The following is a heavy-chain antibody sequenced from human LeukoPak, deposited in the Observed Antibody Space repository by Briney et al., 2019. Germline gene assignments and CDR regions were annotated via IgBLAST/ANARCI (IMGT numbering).Heavy chain of an antibody. CDR3: ARDLYVWGSYRSLDY. V-gene: IGHV4-34*01. Sequence: PSETLSLTCAVYGGSFSGYYWSWIRQPPGKGLEWIGEINHSGSTNYNPSLKSRVTISVDTSKNQFSLELSSVTAADTAVYYCARDLYVWGSYRSLDYWGQGTLVTVSS. J-gene: IGHJ4*02. CDR2: INHSGST. CDR1: GGSFSGYY. D-gene: IGHD3-16*02.